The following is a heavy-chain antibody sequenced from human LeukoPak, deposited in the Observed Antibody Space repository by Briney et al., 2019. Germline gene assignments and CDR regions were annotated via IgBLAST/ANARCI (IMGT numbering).Heavy chain of an antibody. D-gene: IGHD2-2*01. CDR1: GGSISGGGYS. Sequence: SQTLSLTCAVSGGSISGGGYSWSWIRQPPGKGLEWIGYIEHSVSTYYNPSFKSRVTTSVDRSNIQFSLQLSSVPAADTAVYYCAGGRYCSSTSCPPFYYSYYGMDVWGKGTPVTVSS. J-gene: IGHJ6*04. V-gene: IGHV4-30-2*01. CDR3: AGGRYCSSTSCPPFYYSYYGMDV. CDR2: IEHSVST.